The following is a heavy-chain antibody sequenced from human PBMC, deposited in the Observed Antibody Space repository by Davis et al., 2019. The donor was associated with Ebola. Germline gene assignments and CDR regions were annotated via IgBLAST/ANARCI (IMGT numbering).Heavy chain of an antibody. CDR1: GFTFSSYS. J-gene: IGHJ6*02. CDR3: ARDPYGMDV. V-gene: IGHV3-21*01. CDR2: ISSSSSYI. Sequence: GESLKISCAASGFTFSSYSMNWVRQAPGKGLEWVSSISSSSSYIYYADSVKGRFTISRDNSKNTLYLQMNSLRAEDTAVYYCARDPYGMDVWGQGTTVTVSS.